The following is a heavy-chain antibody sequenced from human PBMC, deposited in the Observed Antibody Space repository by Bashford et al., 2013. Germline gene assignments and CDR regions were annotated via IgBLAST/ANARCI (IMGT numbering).Heavy chain of an antibody. D-gene: IGHD3-16*02. V-gene: IGHV4-61*02. CDR3: ARARDDYIWGSYRILDY. CDR2: IYASGST. J-gene: IGHJ4*02. CDR1: GGSIRSGSYY. Sequence: SETLSLTCTVSGGSIRSGSYYWSWIRQSAGKGLEWIGRIYASGSTNSNPSLKSRVTISVDTAKNQFSLKLSSVTAADTAVYYCARARDDYIWGSYRILDYWGQGTLVTVSS.